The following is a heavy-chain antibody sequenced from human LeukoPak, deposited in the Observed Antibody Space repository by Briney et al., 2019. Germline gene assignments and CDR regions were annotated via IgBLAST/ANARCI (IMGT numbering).Heavy chain of an antibody. Sequence: ASVKVSCKASGGTFSSYAISWVRQAPGQGLEWMGGIIPIFGTANYAQKFQGRVTITADKSTSTAYMELSSLRSEDTAVYYCARVVATRGYAFDIWGQGTMVTVSS. J-gene: IGHJ3*02. CDR2: IIPIFGTA. D-gene: IGHD3-10*01. CDR1: GGTFSSYA. V-gene: IGHV1-69*06. CDR3: ARVVATRGYAFDI.